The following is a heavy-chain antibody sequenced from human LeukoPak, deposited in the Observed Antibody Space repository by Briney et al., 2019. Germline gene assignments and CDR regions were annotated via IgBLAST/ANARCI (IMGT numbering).Heavy chain of an antibody. V-gene: IGHV4-59*05. D-gene: IGHD1-26*01. Sequence: SETLSLTCTVSGGSISSYYWSWIRQPPGKGLEWIGSFYYTGSTFYSPSLKSRVTISVDTSKNQFSLKLSSVTAADTAVYYCARRSGTYHAFDIWGQGTMVTVSS. J-gene: IGHJ3*02. CDR3: ARRSGTYHAFDI. CDR2: FYYTGST. CDR1: GGSISSYY.